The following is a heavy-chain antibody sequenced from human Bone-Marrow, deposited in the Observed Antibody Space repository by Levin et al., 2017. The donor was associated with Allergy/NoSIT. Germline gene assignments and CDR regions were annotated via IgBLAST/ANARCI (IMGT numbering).Heavy chain of an antibody. CDR3: ARDELPTVANWFDP. Sequence: LVASVKVSCKASGFHFSAYFIHWVRQAPGQGLEWMGWISPKNGDTHYARNFEARVTMTRDTSISTVYMQLSSLTSDDTAMYYCARDELPTVANWFDPWGQGTLLTVAS. V-gene: IGHV1-2*03. D-gene: IGHD4-23*01. CDR1: GFHFSAYF. J-gene: IGHJ5*02. CDR2: ISPKNGDT.